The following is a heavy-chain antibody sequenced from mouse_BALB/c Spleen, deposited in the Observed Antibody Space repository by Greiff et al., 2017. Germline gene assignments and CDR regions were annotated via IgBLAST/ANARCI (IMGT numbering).Heavy chain of an antibody. J-gene: IGHJ1*01. V-gene: IGHV14-1*02. CDR3: ARLGMRYFDV. Sequence: VQLQQSGAELVRPGALVKLSCKASGFNIKDYYMHWVKQRPEQGLEWIGWIDPENGNTIYDPKFQGKASITADTSSNTAYLQLSSLTSEDTAVYYCARLGMRYFDVGGAGTTVTVSS. CDR1: GFNIKDYY. CDR2: IDPENGNT.